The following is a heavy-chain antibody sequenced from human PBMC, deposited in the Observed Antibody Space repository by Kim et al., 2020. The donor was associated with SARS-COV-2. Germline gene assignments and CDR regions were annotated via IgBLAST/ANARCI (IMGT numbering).Heavy chain of an antibody. CDR3: AGRSGYGFDY. V-gene: IGHV4-59*08. CDR2: IYHSGST. Sequence: SETLSLTCTVSGGSISSYYWSWIRQPPGKGLEWIGYIYHSGSTNYNPSLKSRVTISVDTSKNQFSLKLSSVTAADTAVYYCAGRSGYGFDYWGQGTLVTV. CDR1: GGSISSYY. J-gene: IGHJ4*02. D-gene: IGHD5-12*01.